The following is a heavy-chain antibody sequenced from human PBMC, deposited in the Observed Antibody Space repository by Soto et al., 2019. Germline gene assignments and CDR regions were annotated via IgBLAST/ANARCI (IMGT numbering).Heavy chain of an antibody. V-gene: IGHV3-23*01. CDR3: AKVRQKSVLQGVDGTRANSSVSAV. Sequence: GVSLSLCYAAAGVPSSNHGMRCVRQAPGKGLEWVSAISGSCGSTYYADSVKGRFTTSRENSKNTLYRKMNSLRAEDTAVYYCAKVRQKSVLQGVDGTRANSSVSAVRGNGSTVPV. CDR1: GVPSSNHG. CDR2: ISGSCGST. D-gene: IGHD1-1*01. J-gene: IGHJ6*01.